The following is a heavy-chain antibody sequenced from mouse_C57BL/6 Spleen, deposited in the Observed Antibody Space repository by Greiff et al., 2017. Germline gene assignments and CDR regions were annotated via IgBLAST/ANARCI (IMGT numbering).Heavy chain of an antibody. CDR1: GYTFTSYT. J-gene: IGHJ3*01. Sequence: QVQLQQSGAELARPGASVKMSCKASGYTFTSYTMHWVKQRPGQGLEWIGYINPSSGYTKYNQKFKDKATLTADKSSSTAYMQLSSLTSEDSAVYYCAREDYYGSSPFAYWGQGTLVTVSA. CDR3: AREDYYGSSPFAY. CDR2: INPSSGYT. V-gene: IGHV1-4*01. D-gene: IGHD1-1*01.